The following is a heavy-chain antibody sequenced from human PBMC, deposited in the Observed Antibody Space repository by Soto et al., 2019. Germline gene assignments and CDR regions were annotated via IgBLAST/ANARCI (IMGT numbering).Heavy chain of an antibody. J-gene: IGHJ4*02. CDR3: ARDRMVRGVIGF. CDR1: GFTFSSYS. CDR2: ISSSSSYI. V-gene: IGHV3-21*01. D-gene: IGHD3-10*01. Sequence: VGSLRLSCAASGFTFSSYSMNWVRQAPGKGLEWVSSISSSSSYIYYADSVKGRFTISRDNAKNSLYLQMNGLRAEDTAVYYCARDRMVRGVIGFWGQGTLVTVSS.